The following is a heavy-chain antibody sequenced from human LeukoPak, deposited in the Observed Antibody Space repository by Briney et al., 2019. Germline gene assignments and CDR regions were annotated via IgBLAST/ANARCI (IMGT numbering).Heavy chain of an antibody. CDR2: ISAYNGDT. D-gene: IGHD6-19*01. V-gene: IGHV1-18*01. CDR1: GYTFISYS. CDR3: ARGLSSGFDF. J-gene: IGHJ4*02. Sequence: ASVKFSCKASGYTFISYSITWVRQAPGQGLEWLGWISAYNGDTNYAQKLQGRVTMTRDTSTRTAYMELRSLMSDDTAVYYCARGLSSGFDFWGQGALVTVSS.